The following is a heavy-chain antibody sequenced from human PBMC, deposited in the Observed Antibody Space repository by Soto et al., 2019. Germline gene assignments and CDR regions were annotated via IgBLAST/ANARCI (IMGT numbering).Heavy chain of an antibody. CDR3: ARDSGVTIFGGSPTPLGMDV. CDR2: ISSSGSTI. Sequence: GGSLRLSCAASGFTFSSYEMNWVRQAPGKGLEWVSYISSSGSTIYYADSVKGRFTISRDNAKNSLYLQMNSLRAEDTAVYYCARDSGVTIFGGSPTPLGMDVWGQGTTVTVSS. D-gene: IGHD3-3*01. V-gene: IGHV3-48*03. J-gene: IGHJ6*02. CDR1: GFTFSSYE.